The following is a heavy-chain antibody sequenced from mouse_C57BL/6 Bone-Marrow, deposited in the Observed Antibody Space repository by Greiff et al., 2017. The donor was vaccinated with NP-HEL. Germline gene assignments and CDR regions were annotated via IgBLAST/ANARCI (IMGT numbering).Heavy chain of an antibody. CDR1: GFTFSSYA. D-gene: IGHD2-2*01. Sequence: EVNVVESGEGLVKPGGSLKLSCAASGFTFSSYAMSWVRQTPEKRLEWVAYISSGGDYIYYADTVKGRFTISRDNARNTLYLQMSSLKSEDTAMYYCTRDRGYWFAYWGQGTLVTVSA. CDR2: ISSGGDYI. J-gene: IGHJ3*01. CDR3: TRDRGYWFAY. V-gene: IGHV5-9-1*02.